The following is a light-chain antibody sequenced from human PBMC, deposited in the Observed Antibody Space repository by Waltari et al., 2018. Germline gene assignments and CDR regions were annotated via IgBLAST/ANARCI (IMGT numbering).Light chain of an antibody. CDR3: QQYGNSRYT. CDR1: QNVSDNY. CDR2: GAS. J-gene: IGKJ2*01. V-gene: IGKV3-20*01. Sequence: EIVLPQSPGTLSLSPGERATLSCRASQNVSDNYLAWYQQKPGQPPRVLIYGASSRASGTPDRFSGSGSGTDFTLTISRLEPEDFAVYYCQQYGNSRYTFGQGTKLEIK.